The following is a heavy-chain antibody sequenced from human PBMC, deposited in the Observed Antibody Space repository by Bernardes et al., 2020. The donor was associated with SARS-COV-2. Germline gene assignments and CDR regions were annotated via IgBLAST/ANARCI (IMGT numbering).Heavy chain of an antibody. J-gene: IGHJ6*02. CDR3: SRAIVGCTGARCLGWGYYGMDV. Sequence: GGSLRLSCLGSGFTFGDYAMSWFRQAPGKGLEWVGFIRSKRFGGTTEYAASVEGRFTVSRDDSRSFAYLQLNTLKTEDTAVYYCSRAIVGCTGARCLGWGYYGMDVWGHGTTVTVSS. CDR1: GFTFGDYA. CDR2: IRSKRFGGTT. V-gene: IGHV3-49*03. D-gene: IGHD2-8*02.